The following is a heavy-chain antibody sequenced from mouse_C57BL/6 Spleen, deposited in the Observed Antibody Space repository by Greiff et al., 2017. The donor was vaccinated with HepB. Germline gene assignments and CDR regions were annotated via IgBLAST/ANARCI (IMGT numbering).Heavy chain of an antibody. J-gene: IGHJ2*01. CDR3: ARRELLGYYFDY. D-gene: IGHD6-1*01. V-gene: IGHV5-9*01. Sequence: EVQVVESGGGLVKPGGSLKLSCAASGFTFSSYTMSWVRQTPEKRLEWVATISGGGGNTYYPDSVKGRFTISRDNAKNTLYLKMSSLRSEDTALYYCARRELLGYYFDYWGQGTTLTVSS. CDR2: ISGGGGNT. CDR1: GFTFSSYT.